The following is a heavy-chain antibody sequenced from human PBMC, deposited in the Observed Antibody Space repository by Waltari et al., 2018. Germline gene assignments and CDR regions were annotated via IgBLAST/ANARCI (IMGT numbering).Heavy chain of an antibody. Sequence: QVQLQQWGAGLLKPSETLSLTCAVYGGSFSGYYWSWIRKPPGKGLEWIGEINHSGSTNYNPSLKSRVTISVDTSKNQFSLKLSSVTAADTAVYYCARGWCIAAPSHFDLWGRGTLVTVSS. J-gene: IGHJ2*01. CDR2: INHSGST. CDR1: GGSFSGYY. D-gene: IGHD6-6*01. CDR3: ARGWCIAAPSHFDL. V-gene: IGHV4-34*01.